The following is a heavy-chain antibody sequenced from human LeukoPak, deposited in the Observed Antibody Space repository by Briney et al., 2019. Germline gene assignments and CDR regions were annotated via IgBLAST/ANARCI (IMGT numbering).Heavy chain of an antibody. CDR3: ARHLMGYYFDY. D-gene: IGHD2-8*01. CDR1: GGSISSSSYY. Sequence: PSDTLSLTCTVSGGSISSSSYYWGWIRQPPGKGLEWIGSIYYSGSTYYNPSLKSRVTISVDTSKNQFSLKLSSVTAADTAVYYCARHLMGYYFDYWGQGTLVTVSS. V-gene: IGHV4-39*01. J-gene: IGHJ4*02. CDR2: IYYSGST.